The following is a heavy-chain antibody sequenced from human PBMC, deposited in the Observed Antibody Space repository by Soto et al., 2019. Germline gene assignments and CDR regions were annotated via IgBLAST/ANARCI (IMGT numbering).Heavy chain of an antibody. CDR2: IKQDGGEE. D-gene: IGHD1-7*01. J-gene: IGHJ6*02. V-gene: IGHV3-7*01. CDR1: GFTFSDYS. CDR3: ARDNVKSITGTTLVYYYYGMDV. Sequence: GGSLRLSCAASGFTFSDYSMSWVRQSPGKGLEGVANIKQDGGEEDYVDSVKGRLTISRDNAKNSLYLQMNSLRAEDTAVYYCARDNVKSITGTTLVYYYYGMDVWGQGTTVTVSS.